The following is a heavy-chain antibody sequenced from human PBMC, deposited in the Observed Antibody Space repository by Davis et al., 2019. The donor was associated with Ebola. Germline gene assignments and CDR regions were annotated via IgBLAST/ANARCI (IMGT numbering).Heavy chain of an antibody. CDR1: GGTFSSYA. CDR2: INPNSGGT. Sequence: ASVQVSCKASGGTFSSYAISWVRQPPGQGLEWMGWINPNSGGTNYAQKFQGWVTMTRDTSISTAYMELSRLRSDDTAVYYCARVGPATTTFDYWGQGTLVTVSS. J-gene: IGHJ4*02. V-gene: IGHV1-2*04. CDR3: ARVGPATTTFDY. D-gene: IGHD1-26*01.